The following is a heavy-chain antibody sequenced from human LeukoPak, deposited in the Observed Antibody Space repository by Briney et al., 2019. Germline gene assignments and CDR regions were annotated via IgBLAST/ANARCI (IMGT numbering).Heavy chain of an antibody. V-gene: IGHV4-34*01. CDR3: ARDGLSRPFTI. D-gene: IGHD2-8*01. CDR1: GFTFSDYY. Sequence: GSLRLSCAASGFTFSDYYMSWIRQAPGKGLEWIGVIDHSGSTHYHPSLKSRVAISVDTSKTHFSLNLNSVTAADTAVYFCARDGLSRPFTIWGQGTLVTVSS. CDR2: IDHSGST. J-gene: IGHJ4*02.